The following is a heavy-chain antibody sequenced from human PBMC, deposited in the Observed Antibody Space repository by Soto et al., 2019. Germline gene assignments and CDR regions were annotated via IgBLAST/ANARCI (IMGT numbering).Heavy chain of an antibody. CDR1: GSSISSGGCF. D-gene: IGHD2-2*01. J-gene: IGHJ5*02. Sequence: LSLTCAVSGSSISSGGCFWSWIRQPPGKGLEWSGYIYHSGSTYYNPSLKSRVTISVDRSKNQFSLKLSSVTAADTAVYYCARVPDRWGQGTLVTVSS. CDR2: IYHSGST. CDR3: ARVPDR. V-gene: IGHV4-30-2*01.